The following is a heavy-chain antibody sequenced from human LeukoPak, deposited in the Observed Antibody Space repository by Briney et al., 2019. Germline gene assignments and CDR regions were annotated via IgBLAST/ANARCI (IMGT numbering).Heavy chain of an antibody. D-gene: IGHD5-18*01. Sequence: ASVKVSCKASGYTFTSYAMNWVRQAPGQGLELMGWINTNTGNPTYAQGFTGRFVFSLDTSVSTAYLQISSLKAENTAVYYCARDFLITWIQLGYNWFDPWGQGTLVTVSS. CDR3: ARDFLITWIQLGYNWFDP. V-gene: IGHV7-4-1*02. J-gene: IGHJ5*02. CDR2: INTNTGNP. CDR1: GYTFTSYA.